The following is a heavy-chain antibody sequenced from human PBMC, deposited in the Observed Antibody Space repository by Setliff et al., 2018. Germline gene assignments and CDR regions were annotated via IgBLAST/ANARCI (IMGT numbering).Heavy chain of an antibody. Sequence: LSLTCTVSGGSISSSSHYWGWIRQPPGKGLEWIGSIYYTGSTYYNPSLKSRVTMSVDTSKRQFSLKLGSATAADTAVYYCARDMGQPYYFESWGLGTLVTSPQ. J-gene: IGHJ4*02. V-gene: IGHV4-39*07. CDR1: GGSISSSSHY. D-gene: IGHD1-1*01. CDR3: ARDMGQPYYFES. CDR2: IYYTGST.